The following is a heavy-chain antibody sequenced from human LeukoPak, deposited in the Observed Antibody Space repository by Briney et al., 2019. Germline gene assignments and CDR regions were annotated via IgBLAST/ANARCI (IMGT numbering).Heavy chain of an antibody. Sequence: SETLSLTCNVSGDSINIYYCSWVRQPPGKGLEWIGNIFHTGSTNYNPSLKSRVTISVDTSKTHFSLELTSVTAADTAVYYCARHMSVTYDAFDLWGRGTMVTVSS. J-gene: IGHJ3*01. CDR1: GDSINIYY. CDR3: ARHMSVTYDAFDL. CDR2: IFHTGST. V-gene: IGHV4-59*08. D-gene: IGHD2-21*02.